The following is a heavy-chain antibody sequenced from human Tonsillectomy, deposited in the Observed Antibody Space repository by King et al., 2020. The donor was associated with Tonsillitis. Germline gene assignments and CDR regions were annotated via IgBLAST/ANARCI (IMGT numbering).Heavy chain of an antibody. J-gene: IGHJ4*02. V-gene: IGHV3-15*01. CDR1: GFTFSNAW. CDR2: VKNKIDGGTT. D-gene: IGHD3-16*01. CDR3: TTGLIH. Sequence: VQLVESGGGLVKPGGSLGLSCAASGFTFSNAWMSWVRQAPGKGLEWVGRVKNKIDGGTTNYAEPVQGRLTISRDDSKNTVYLQMNSLKSEDTAVYYCTTGLIHWGQGTLVTVSS.